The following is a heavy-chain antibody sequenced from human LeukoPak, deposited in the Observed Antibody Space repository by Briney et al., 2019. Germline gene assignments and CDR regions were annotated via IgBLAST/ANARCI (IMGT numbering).Heavy chain of an antibody. V-gene: IGHV5-51*01. J-gene: IGHJ4*02. Sequence: GESLKISCKGFGYSFNRYWTGWVRQMPGKGLEWMGIIYPGDSDTRYSPSFQGQVAISADKSISTAYLQWSSLKASDTAMYYCARLGVGIYYFDYWGQGTLVTVPS. CDR1: GYSFNRYW. CDR3: ARLGVGIYYFDY. CDR2: IYPGDSDT. D-gene: IGHD7-27*01.